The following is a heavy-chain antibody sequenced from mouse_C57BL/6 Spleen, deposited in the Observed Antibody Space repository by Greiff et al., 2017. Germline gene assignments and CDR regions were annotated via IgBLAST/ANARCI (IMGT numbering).Heavy chain of an antibody. CDR2: FYPGSGST. V-gene: IGHV1-62-2*01. CDR3: ARHGSVVPLDY. D-gene: IGHD1-1*01. CDR1: GYTFTEYT. Sequence: VKLQQSGAELVKPGASVKLSCKASGYTFTEYTIHWVKQRAGQGLEWIGGFYPGSGSTNYNQKFKDKATLTVDKSSSTAYMQLSRLTSEDSAVYFCARHGSVVPLDYWGQGTTLTVSS. J-gene: IGHJ2*01.